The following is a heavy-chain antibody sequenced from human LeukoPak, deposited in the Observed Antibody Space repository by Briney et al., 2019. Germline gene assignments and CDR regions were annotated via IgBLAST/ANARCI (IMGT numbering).Heavy chain of an antibody. CDR2: IYSDNT. J-gene: IGHJ4*02. Sequence: PGGSLRPSFTVSGFTVSSNSMSWGRPAPGKGLEWGSFIYSDNTHYSDSVKGRFTISRDNSKNTLYLQMNSLRAEDTAVYYCARRAGAYSHPYDYWGQGTLVTVSS. D-gene: IGHD4/OR15-4a*01. CDR3: ARRAGAYSHPYDY. CDR1: GFTVSSNS. V-gene: IGHV3-53*01.